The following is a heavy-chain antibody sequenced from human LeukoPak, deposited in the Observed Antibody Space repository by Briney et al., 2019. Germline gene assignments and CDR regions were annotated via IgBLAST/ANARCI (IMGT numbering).Heavy chain of an antibody. D-gene: IGHD6-19*01. Sequence: SETLSLTCTVSGGSLTTTSYYWDWIRQPPGKGVEWIGSIFYSGNSYYNASLKSRITISVDTSKNQFSLKVTSVTAADTAVYYCARRSISVTGTFDFWGQGTLVTVSS. CDR1: GGSLTTTSYY. V-gene: IGHV4-39*01. J-gene: IGHJ4*02. CDR3: ARRSISVTGTFDF. CDR2: IFYSGNS.